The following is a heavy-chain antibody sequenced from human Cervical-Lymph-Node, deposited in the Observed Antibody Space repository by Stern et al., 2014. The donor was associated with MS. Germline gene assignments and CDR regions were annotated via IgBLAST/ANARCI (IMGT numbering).Heavy chain of an antibody. CDR1: GYTFTAYS. Sequence: QVQLVQSESELKKHGASVTVSCKASGYTFTAYSMNWVRQAPGQGLEWMGWINTATGDPTYARDFTGRFVFSLDTSATTAYLHISILEAADTAIYYCARGDWFDPWGQGTLVTVSS. V-gene: IGHV7-4-1*02. CDR3: ARGDWFDP. CDR2: INTATGDP. J-gene: IGHJ5*02.